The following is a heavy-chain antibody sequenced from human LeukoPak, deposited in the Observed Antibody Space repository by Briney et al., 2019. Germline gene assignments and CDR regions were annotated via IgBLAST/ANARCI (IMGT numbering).Heavy chain of an antibody. V-gene: IGHV4-31*03. CDR3: AREAGVVVTGYFDL. CDR2: IYYCGST. CDR1: GGSISSGGYY. J-gene: IGHJ2*01. Sequence: SQTLSLTCTVSGGSISSGGYYWSWFRQHPGKGLEWIGYIYYCGSTYYNPSLKSRVTISVDTSKNQFSLKLSSVTAADTAVYYCAREAGVVVTGYFDLWGRGTLVTVSS. D-gene: IGHD2-21*02.